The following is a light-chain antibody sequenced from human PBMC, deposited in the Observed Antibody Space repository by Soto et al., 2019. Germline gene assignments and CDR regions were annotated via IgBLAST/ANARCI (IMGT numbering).Light chain of an antibody. Sequence: QSALTQPASVSGSPGQSITISCTGTSSDIATSDYASWFQHHPGEAPKIILSDVNNRPSGGSDRFSGSMSGNTASLTISWLHAEDDADYYCSSFTSSDALLFGGGTKLTVL. J-gene: IGLJ2*01. CDR3: SSFTSSDALL. CDR1: SSDIATSDY. V-gene: IGLV2-14*03. CDR2: DVN.